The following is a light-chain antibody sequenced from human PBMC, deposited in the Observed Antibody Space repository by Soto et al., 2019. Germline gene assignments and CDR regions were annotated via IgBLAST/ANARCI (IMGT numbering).Light chain of an antibody. CDR2: DAS. CDR3: QQYNNWPPIT. J-gene: IGKJ5*01. Sequence: VSPGERATLSCRASPSVSNSLAWYQHKPGQAPRLLIYDASNRATGVPTRFSGSGSGTEFTLTISSLQSEDFAVYYCQQYNNWPPITFGQGTRLEIK. V-gene: IGKV3D-15*01. CDR1: PSVSNS.